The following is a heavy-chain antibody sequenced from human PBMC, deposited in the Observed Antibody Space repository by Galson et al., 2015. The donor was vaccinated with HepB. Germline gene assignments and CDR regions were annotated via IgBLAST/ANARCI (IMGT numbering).Heavy chain of an antibody. J-gene: IGHJ4*02. CDR2: IYWDDDK. CDR3: ALIRLVVPAASAVNYFDY. D-gene: IGHD2-2*01. CDR1: GFSLSTSGVG. V-gene: IGHV2-5*02. Sequence: PALVKPTQTLTLTCTFSGFSLSTSGVGVGWIRQPPGKALEWLALIYWDDDKRYSPSLKSRLTITKDTSKNQVVLTMTNMDPVDTATYYCALIRLVVPAASAVNYFDYWGQVTLVTVSS.